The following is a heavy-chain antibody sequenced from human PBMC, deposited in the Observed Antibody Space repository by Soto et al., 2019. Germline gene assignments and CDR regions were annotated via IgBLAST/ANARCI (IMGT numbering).Heavy chain of an antibody. CDR1: GFSFSSYG. V-gene: IGHV3-30*18. Sequence: GSLRLSCAASGFSFSSYGMHWVRQSPGKGPEWVAVISSDGNNNYYVDSVKGRFTISRDNSKNTVYLQMNSLRAEDTAVYYCAKVAYSSTWYSHNDYWGQGALVTVSS. CDR2: ISSDGNNN. CDR3: AKVAYSSTWYSHNDY. D-gene: IGHD6-13*01. J-gene: IGHJ4*02.